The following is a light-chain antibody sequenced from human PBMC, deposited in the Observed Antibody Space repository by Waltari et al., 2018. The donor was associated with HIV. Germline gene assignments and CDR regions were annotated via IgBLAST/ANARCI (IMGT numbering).Light chain of an antibody. CDR2: KET. CDR1: ELPKRY. Sequence: YELTQPPSVSVSAGQTARITCSGSELPKRYSHWFRQKPGQPPILLIYKETERPSGISQRFSASKSGTTVTLTINEVQAEDEADYLCQSTDRSGTWVFGGGTRLAVL. CDR3: QSTDRSGTWV. V-gene: IGLV3-25*03. J-gene: IGLJ3*02.